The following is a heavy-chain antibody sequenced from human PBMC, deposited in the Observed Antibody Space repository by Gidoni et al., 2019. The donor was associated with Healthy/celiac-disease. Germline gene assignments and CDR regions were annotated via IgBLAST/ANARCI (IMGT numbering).Heavy chain of an antibody. CDR1: GFTFSSYG. CDR3: ATMGLYSGTMEDY. Sequence: KSLRLSCAASGFTFSSYGMHWVRQAPGKGLEWVAVISYDGSNKYYADSVKGRFTISRDNSKNTLYLQMNSLRAEDTAVYYCATMGLYSGTMEDYWGQGTLVTVSS. V-gene: IGHV3-30*03. D-gene: IGHD1-26*01. CDR2: ISYDGSNK. J-gene: IGHJ4*02.